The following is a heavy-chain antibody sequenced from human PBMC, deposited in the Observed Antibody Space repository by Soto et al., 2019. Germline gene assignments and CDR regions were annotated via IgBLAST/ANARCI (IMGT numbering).Heavy chain of an antibody. CDR2: IDPSYSYT. Sequence: GESLKISFKGSGYSFTSYWISWVRQMPGKGLEWIGRIDPSYSYTNYXXSFQGHVXXSADNSISTAXLQWSXLQAPDTAMYYCARTPPIYYYGMDVWGQGTTVTVSS. J-gene: IGHJ6*02. CDR3: ARTPPIYYYGMDV. V-gene: IGHV5-10-1*01. CDR1: GYSFTSYW.